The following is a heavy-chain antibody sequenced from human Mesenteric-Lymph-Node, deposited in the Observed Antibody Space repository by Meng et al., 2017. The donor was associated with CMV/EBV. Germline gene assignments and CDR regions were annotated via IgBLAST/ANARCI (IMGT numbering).Heavy chain of an antibody. Sequence: ASVKVSCKASGYPFNSYDINWVRQATGQGLEWMGWMNPIRGNTVYAQKFQGRVTMTRDTSISTAYMELSGLTSEDTAVYYCARGLRIVGTALAFWGQGSLVTVSS. CDR3: ARGLRIVGTALAF. J-gene: IGHJ4*02. D-gene: IGHD1-7*01. CDR2: MNPIRGNT. V-gene: IGHV1-8*01. CDR1: GYPFNSYD.